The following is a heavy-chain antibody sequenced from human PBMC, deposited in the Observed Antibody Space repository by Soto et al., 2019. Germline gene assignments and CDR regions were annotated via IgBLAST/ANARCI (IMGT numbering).Heavy chain of an antibody. CDR1: GGSISSGDHC. D-gene: IGHD2-15*01. CDR3: ARDRCSPGTCYSDGDRFDY. Sequence: NPSETLSLTCTVSGGSISSGDHCWSWIRHPPGKGLEWIGYIFYSGSTYNNPSLRSRLAMSLDTSKNQFSLRLSSVTAADTAAYYDARDRCSPGTCYSDGDRFDYWGQGTLVTVSS. CDR2: IFYSGST. J-gene: IGHJ4*02. V-gene: IGHV4-30-4*01.